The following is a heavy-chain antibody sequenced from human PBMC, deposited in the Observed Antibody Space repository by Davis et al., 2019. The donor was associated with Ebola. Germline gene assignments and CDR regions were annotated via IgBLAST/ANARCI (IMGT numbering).Heavy chain of an antibody. CDR3: ARDMGMVHEANWFDP. Sequence: ASVKVSCKASGYTFTSYGITWVRQAPGQGLEWMGWISTYNDNTNYAQKLQGRVTMTTDTSTSTAYMELRSLRSDDTAVYYCARDMGMVHEANWFDPWGQGTLVTVSS. CDR1: GYTFTSYG. D-gene: IGHD3-10*01. CDR2: ISTYNDNT. V-gene: IGHV1-18*01. J-gene: IGHJ5*02.